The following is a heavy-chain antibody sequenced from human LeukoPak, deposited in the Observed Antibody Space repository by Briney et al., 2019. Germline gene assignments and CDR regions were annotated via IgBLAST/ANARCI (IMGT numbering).Heavy chain of an antibody. J-gene: IGHJ4*02. Sequence: PGGSLRLSCAASGFTFSSHAMSWVGQAPGKGLEWVSAISGSGGNTYYADSEKGRFTISRDNSKNTLYLQMNSLRAEDTAVYYCARSGYDYVWGSYRPDYYFDYWGQGTLVTVSS. V-gene: IGHV3-23*01. D-gene: IGHD3-16*02. CDR1: GFTFSSHA. CDR3: ARSGYDYVWGSYRPDYYFDY. CDR2: ISGSGGNT.